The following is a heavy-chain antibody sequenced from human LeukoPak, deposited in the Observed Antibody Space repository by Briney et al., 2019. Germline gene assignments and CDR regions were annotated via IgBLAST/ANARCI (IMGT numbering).Heavy chain of an antibody. D-gene: IGHD5-18*01. Sequence: GGSLRLSCAASGFTVSTYDMHWVRQATGKGLEWVSGIGSAADTCFPGSVRGRFTISRDNSKNTLYLQMNSLRAEDTAVYYCARGGDDRGYSYGYVVDYWGQGTLVTVSS. CDR2: IGSAADT. J-gene: IGHJ4*02. CDR1: GFTVSTYD. V-gene: IGHV3-13*01. CDR3: ARGGDDRGYSYGYVVDY.